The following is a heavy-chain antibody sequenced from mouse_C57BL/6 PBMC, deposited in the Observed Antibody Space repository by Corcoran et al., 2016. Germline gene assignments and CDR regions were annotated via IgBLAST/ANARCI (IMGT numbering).Heavy chain of an antibody. V-gene: IGHV9-3*01. D-gene: IGHD1-1*01. CDR2: INTYSGVP. CDR1: GYTFTTYG. J-gene: IGHJ2*01. Sequence: QIQLVQSGPELKKPGETVKISCKASGYTFTTYGMSWVKQAPGKGLKWMGWINTYSGVPTYADDFKGRFAFSLETSASTAYLQINNLKNEDTATYFCARELGYYYGSSYFFDYWGQGTTLTVSS. CDR3: ARELGYYYGSSYFFDY.